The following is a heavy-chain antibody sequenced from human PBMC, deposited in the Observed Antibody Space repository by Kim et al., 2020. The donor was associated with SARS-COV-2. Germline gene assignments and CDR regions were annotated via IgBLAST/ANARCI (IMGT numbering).Heavy chain of an antibody. V-gene: IGHV4-39*01. J-gene: IGHJ5*02. CDR1: GESIISRNYY. CDR2: VSYSGNA. Sequence: SETLSLTCTVSGESIISRNYYWAWMRQPPGKGLEWIGSVSYSGNAYYNPSLTSRVTISVDTSKNQFSVKLRFVIAADTAVYYCARQPTDSYTYARRWLDPWGRGAVVGVSS. CDR3: ARQPTDSYTYARRWLDP. D-gene: IGHD2-2*01.